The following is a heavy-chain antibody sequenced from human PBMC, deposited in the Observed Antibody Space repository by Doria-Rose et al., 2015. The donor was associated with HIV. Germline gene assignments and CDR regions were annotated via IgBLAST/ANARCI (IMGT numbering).Heavy chain of an antibody. CDR1: GFTFSSYG. Sequence: SGGGVVQPGRSLRLSCAASGFTFSSYGMHWVRQAPGKGLEWVAVISYDGSNKYYADSVKGQFTISRDNSKNTLYLQMNSLRAEDTAVYYCATDFKGYCSGGSCYSFDYWGQGTLVTVSS. CDR2: ISYDGSNK. CDR3: ATDFKGYCSGGSCYSFDY. D-gene: IGHD2-15*01. J-gene: IGHJ4*02. V-gene: IGHV3-30*03.